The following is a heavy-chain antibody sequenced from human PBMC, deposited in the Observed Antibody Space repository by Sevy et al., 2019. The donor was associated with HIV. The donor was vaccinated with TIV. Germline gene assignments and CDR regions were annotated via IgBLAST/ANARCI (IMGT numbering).Heavy chain of an antibody. CDR3: ARGPPDGSYDYFDY. V-gene: IGHV3-21*06. CDR1: AFTFSSYN. Sequence: GGSLRHSCAASAFTFSSYNMNWVRQAPGKGLEWVSCISGSSNYIYYAESLKGRFIISRDNAKNTLYLQMNSLRADDTAVYYCARGPPDGSYDYFDYWGQGTLVTVSS. D-gene: IGHD1-26*01. J-gene: IGHJ4*02. CDR2: ISGSSNYI.